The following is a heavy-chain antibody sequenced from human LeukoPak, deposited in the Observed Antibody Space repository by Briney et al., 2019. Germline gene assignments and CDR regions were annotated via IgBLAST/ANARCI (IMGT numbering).Heavy chain of an antibody. CDR2: ISHSGST. CDR1: GGSISSSNW. D-gene: IGHD4-17*01. CDR3: ARDYGDYVFDY. V-gene: IGHV4-4*02. J-gene: IGHJ4*02. Sequence: SETLSLTCAVSGGSISSSNWWSWVRQPPGKGLEWSGEISHSGSTNYNPSLKSRVTISVDKSKNQFSLKLSSVTAADTAVYYCARDYGDYVFDYWGQGTLVTVSS.